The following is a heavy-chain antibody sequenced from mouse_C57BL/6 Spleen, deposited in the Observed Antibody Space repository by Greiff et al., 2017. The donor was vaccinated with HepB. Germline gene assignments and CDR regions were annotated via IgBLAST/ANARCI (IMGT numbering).Heavy chain of an antibody. D-gene: IGHD2-4*01. CDR3: ARYDDDPWFAY. CDR2: IDPSDSYT. J-gene: IGHJ3*01. V-gene: IGHV1-69*01. Sequence: QVQLQQPGAELVMPGASVKLSCKASGYTFTSYWLHWVKQRPGPGLEWIGEIDPSDSYTNYNQKFKGKSTLTVDKSSSTAYMQLSSLTSEDSAVYYCARYDDDPWFAYWGQGTLVTVSS. CDR1: GYTFTSYW.